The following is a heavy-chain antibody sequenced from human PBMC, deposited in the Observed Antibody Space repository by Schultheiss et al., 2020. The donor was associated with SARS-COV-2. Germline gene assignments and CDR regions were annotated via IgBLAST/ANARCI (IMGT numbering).Heavy chain of an antibody. J-gene: IGHJ6*02. V-gene: IGHV3-30*07. CDR3: AREYCSGGSCYHLSYYYYGMDV. D-gene: IGHD2-15*01. CDR2: ISYDGSNK. Sequence: GGSLRLSCAASGFTFSSYAMHWVRQAPGKGLEWVAVISYDGSNKYYADSVKGRFTISRDNSKNTLYLQMNSLRAEDTAVYYCAREYCSGGSCYHLSYYYYGMDVWGQGTTVTVSS. CDR1: GFTFSSYA.